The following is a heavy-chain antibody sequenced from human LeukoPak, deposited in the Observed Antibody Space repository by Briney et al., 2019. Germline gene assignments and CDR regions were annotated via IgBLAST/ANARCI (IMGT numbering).Heavy chain of an antibody. CDR2: IDYSGST. CDR1: GGSISSYY. J-gene: IGHJ4*02. CDR3: ARELDDYGDLNFDY. Sequence: SETLSLTCTVSGGSISSYYWSWIRQPPGKGLEWIGYIDYSGSTNYNPSLKSRVTMPVDTSKNQFSLKLSSVTAADTAVYYCARELDDYGDLNFDYWGQGTLVTVSS. D-gene: IGHD4-17*01. V-gene: IGHV4-59*12.